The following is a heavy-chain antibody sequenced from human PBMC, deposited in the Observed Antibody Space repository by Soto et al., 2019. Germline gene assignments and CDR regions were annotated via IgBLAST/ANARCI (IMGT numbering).Heavy chain of an antibody. Sequence: GGSLRLSCAASGFTFSSYAMSWVRQAPGKGLEWVSAISGSGGSTYYADSVKGRFTISRDNSKNTLYLQMNSLRAEDTAVYYCAKDRESSMEPRVYYYYGMDVWGQGTTVTV. CDR3: AKDRESSMEPRVYYYYGMDV. CDR2: ISGSGGST. CDR1: GFTFSSYA. J-gene: IGHJ6*02. V-gene: IGHV3-23*01. D-gene: IGHD1-1*01.